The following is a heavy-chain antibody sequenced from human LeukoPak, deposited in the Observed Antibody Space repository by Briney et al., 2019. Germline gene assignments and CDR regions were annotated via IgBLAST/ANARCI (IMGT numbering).Heavy chain of an antibody. V-gene: IGHV1-8*03. CDR3: ARGRYYDVLTGYYTDY. CDR2: MNPNSGNI. Sequence: ASVKVSCKASGYTFTSYDINWVRQAPGQGLEWMAWMNPNSGNIGYAQKFQGRVTITRSTSMTTSYMKLSSLRSEDTAVYYCARGRYYDVLTGYYTDYWGQGTLVTVSS. J-gene: IGHJ4*02. D-gene: IGHD3-9*01. CDR1: GYTFTSYD.